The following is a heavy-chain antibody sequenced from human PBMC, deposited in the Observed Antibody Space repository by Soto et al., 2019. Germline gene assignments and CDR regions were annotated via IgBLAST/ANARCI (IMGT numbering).Heavy chain of an antibody. V-gene: IGHV3-74*01. CDR2: VNRDGTVT. Sequence: EVQLVESGGGLVQPGGSLRLSCAASGFSLATYWMHWVRQAPGKGLVWISSVNRDGTVTHYADSVKGRLTISRDNAKNTLFLQMNSLRAEDTAVYYCARDEGFSSGSSCLRGFDCWGQGTLVTVSS. CDR1: GFSLATYW. J-gene: IGHJ4*01. D-gene: IGHD2-2*01. CDR3: ARDEGFSSGSSCLRGFDC.